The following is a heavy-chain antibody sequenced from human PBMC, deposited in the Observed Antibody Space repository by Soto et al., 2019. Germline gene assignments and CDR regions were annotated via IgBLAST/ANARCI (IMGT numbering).Heavy chain of an antibody. CDR3: ARGPYYDFWSGYYGTGFDY. CDR1: GYSISSGYY. CDR2: INHSGST. V-gene: IGHV4-34*01. Sequence: SETLSLTCAVSGYSISSGYYWSWIRQPPGKGLEWIGEINHSGSTNYNPSLKSRVTISVDTSKNQFSLKLSSVTAADTAVYYCARGPYYDFWSGYYGTGFDYWGQGTLVTVSS. D-gene: IGHD3-3*01. J-gene: IGHJ4*02.